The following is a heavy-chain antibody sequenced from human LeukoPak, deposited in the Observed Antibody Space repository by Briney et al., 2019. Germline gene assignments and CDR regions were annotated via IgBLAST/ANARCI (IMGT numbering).Heavy chain of an antibody. V-gene: IGHV4-39*01. D-gene: IGHD2-2*01. Sequence: SETLSLTCTVSGGSISSSSYYWDWIRQPPGKGLEWIGSIYYSGSTYYNSSLKSRVTISVDTSKNQFSLKLSSVTAADSAVYYCARRGYWCSSTSCANWFDPWGQGTLVTVSS. CDR1: GGSISSSSYY. J-gene: IGHJ5*02. CDR3: ARRGYWCSSTSCANWFDP. CDR2: IYYSGST.